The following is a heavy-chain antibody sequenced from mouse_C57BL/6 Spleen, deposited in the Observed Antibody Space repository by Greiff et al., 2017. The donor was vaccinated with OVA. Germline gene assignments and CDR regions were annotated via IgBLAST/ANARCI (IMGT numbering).Heavy chain of an antibody. J-gene: IGHJ4*01. CDR3: ARGPDSIYDGYHLGAMDY. Sequence: VQLQQPGAELVMPGASVKLSCKASGYTFTSYWMHWVKQRPGQGLEWIGEIDPSDSYTNYNQKFKGKSTLTVDKSSSTAYMQLSSLTSEDSAVYYCARGPDSIYDGYHLGAMDYWGQGTSVTVSS. CDR2: IDPSDSYT. CDR1: GYTFTSYW. V-gene: IGHV1-69*01. D-gene: IGHD2-3*01.